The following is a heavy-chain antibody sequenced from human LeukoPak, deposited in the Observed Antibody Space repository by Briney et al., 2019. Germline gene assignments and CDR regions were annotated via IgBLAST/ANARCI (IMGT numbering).Heavy chain of an antibody. D-gene: IGHD6-13*01. CDR1: GYTFTSYG. J-gene: IGHJ4*02. Sequence: SVKVSCKASGYTFTSYGISWVRQAPGQGLEWMGRIIPILGIANYAQKFQGRVTITADKSTSTAYMELSSLRSEDTAVYYCARVPLAAAGFDYWGQGTLVTVSS. CDR3: ARVPLAAAGFDY. CDR2: IIPILGIA. V-gene: IGHV1-69*04.